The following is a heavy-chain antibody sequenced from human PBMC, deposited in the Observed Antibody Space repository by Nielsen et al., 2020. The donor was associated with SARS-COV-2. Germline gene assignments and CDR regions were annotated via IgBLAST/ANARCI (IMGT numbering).Heavy chain of an antibody. J-gene: IGHJ5*02. V-gene: IGHV3-21*06. CDR1: GFRFTSYS. Sequence: GESLKISCAASGFRFTSYSMNWVRQAPGKGLEWVASITMSGAYMYYADSVRGRFTVSRDNAENSLYLQMNSLRAEDTAVYYCAREGSDFWSGSNWFDPWGQGTLVTVSS. D-gene: IGHD3-3*01. CDR3: AREGSDFWSGSNWFDP. CDR2: ITMSGAYM.